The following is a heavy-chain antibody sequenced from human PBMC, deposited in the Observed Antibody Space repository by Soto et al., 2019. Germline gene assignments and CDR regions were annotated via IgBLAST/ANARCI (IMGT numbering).Heavy chain of an antibody. CDR1: GFTFSDYY. Sequence: QVQLLESGGGLVKPGGSLRLSCAASGFTFSDYYMSWIRQAPGKGLECVAYISVSSTYANYAGSVEGRFTISRDNAENSLFLQMNSLRDEDTAVYYCARGVRYYSSEKPANFDYWGQGALVTVSP. V-gene: IGHV3-11*05. CDR2: ISVSSTYA. J-gene: IGHJ4*02. CDR3: ARGVRYYSSEKPANFDY. D-gene: IGHD3-10*01.